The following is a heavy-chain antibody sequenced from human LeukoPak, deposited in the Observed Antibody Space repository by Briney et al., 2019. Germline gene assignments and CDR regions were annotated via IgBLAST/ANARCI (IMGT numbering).Heavy chain of an antibody. J-gene: IGHJ4*02. CDR2: ISYDGSNK. Sequence: SGGSLRLSCAASGFTFSSYGMHWVRQAPGKGLEWVAVISYDGSNKYYADSVKGRFTISRDNSKNTLYLQMNSLRAEDTAVYYCARAGRYCSSTSCYNRYYFDYWGQGTLVTVSS. CDR3: ARAGRYCSSTSCYNRYYFDY. CDR1: GFTFSSYG. V-gene: IGHV3-30*03. D-gene: IGHD2-2*02.